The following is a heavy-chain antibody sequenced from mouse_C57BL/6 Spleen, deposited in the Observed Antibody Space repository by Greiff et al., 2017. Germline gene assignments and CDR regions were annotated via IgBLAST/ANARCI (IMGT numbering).Heavy chain of an antibody. D-gene: IGHD1-1*01. V-gene: IGHV5-9-1*02. J-gene: IGHJ3*01. CDR1: GFTFSSYA. CDR2: ISSGGDYI. CDR3: TNVPYFYGRSPGWFAY. Sequence: EVQRVESGEGLVKPGGSLKLSCAASGFTFSSYAMSWVRQTPEKRLEWVAYISSGGDYIYYADTVKGRFTISRDNARNTLYLQMSSLKSEDTAMYYFTNVPYFYGRSPGWFAYWGQGTLVTVSA.